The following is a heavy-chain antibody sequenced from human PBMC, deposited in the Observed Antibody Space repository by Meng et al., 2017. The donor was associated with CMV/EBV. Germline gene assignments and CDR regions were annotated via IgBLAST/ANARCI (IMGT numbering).Heavy chain of an antibody. D-gene: IGHD3-9*01. J-gene: IGHJ4*02. V-gene: IGHV1-2*02. CDR2: INPNSGGT. CDR1: GYTFTGYY. Sequence: ASVKVSCKASGYTFTGYYMHWVRQAPGQGLEWMGWINPNSGGTNYAQKFQGRVTMTRDTSISTAYMELSRLRSDDTAVYYCARVLGSRLTGGFDYWGQGTLVTVSS. CDR3: ARVLGSRLTGGFDY.